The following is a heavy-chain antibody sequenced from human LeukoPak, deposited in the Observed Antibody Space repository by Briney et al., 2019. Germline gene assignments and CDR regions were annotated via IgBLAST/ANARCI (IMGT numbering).Heavy chain of an antibody. CDR2: ISGSGSST. D-gene: IGHD5-12*01. V-gene: IGHV3-23*01. Sequence: PGGSLRLSRAASGFTFSSYAMSWVRQAPGKGLEWVSAISGSGSSTYYADSVKGRFTISRDNSKNTLYLQMNSLRAEDTAVYYCAKDFSGYDTCDYWGQGTLVTVSS. J-gene: IGHJ4*02. CDR3: AKDFSGYDTCDY. CDR1: GFTFSSYA.